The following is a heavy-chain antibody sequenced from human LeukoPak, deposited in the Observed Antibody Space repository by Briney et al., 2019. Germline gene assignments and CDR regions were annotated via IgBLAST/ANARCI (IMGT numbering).Heavy chain of an antibody. Sequence: GGSLRLSCAASGFTFSNYWMTWVRQAPGKGLEWVANIRQDGSDKYYMDSVKGRFTISRDNAKNSLYLQMNSLRAEDTAVYYCARHYGDYGWFDPWGQGTLVTVSS. V-gene: IGHV3-7*01. CDR2: IRQDGSDK. CDR1: GFTFSNYW. D-gene: IGHD4-17*01. CDR3: ARHYGDYGWFDP. J-gene: IGHJ5*02.